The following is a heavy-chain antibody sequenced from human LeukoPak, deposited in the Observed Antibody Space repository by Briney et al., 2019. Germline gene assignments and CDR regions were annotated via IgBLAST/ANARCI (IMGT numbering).Heavy chain of an antibody. CDR1: GYTFTAYY. D-gene: IGHD6-19*01. J-gene: IGHJ4*02. V-gene: IGHV1-2*02. Sequence: ASVKVSCKTSGYTFTAYYIHWLRQAPGQGLEWMGWMNPTSGGTKYAQTFQGRVTLTRDTSISTAYLELSSLTSDETAVYFCARQGSNSSGWSPVDDGGQGTLVTVSS. CDR3: ARQGSNSSGWSPVDD. CDR2: MNPTSGGT.